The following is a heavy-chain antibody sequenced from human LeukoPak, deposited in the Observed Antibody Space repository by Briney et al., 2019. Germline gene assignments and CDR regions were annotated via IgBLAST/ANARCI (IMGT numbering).Heavy chain of an antibody. D-gene: IGHD3-22*01. J-gene: IGHJ4*02. CDR3: ASRGYYDSSGYYSTD. CDR1: GFTFSSYE. CDR2: ISSSGSTI. Sequence: TGGSLRLSCAASGFTFSSYEMNWVRQAPGKGLEWVSYISSSGSTIYYADSVKGRFTISRDNAKNSLYLQMNSLRAEDTAVYYCASRGYYDSSGYYSTDWGQGTLVTVSS. V-gene: IGHV3-48*03.